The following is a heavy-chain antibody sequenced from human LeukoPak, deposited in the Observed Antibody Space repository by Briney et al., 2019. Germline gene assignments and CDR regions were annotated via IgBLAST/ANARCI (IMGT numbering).Heavy chain of an antibody. CDR3: ARDRGSSGWYEFDY. CDR1: GFTFSSHW. J-gene: IGHJ4*02. D-gene: IGHD6-19*01. CDR2: IKQDESEK. Sequence: GGSLRLSCAASGFTFSSHWMSWIRQAPGKGLEWVANIKQDESEKFYVDSVKGRFTISRDNAKQSLYLQMDSLRAEDTAVYYCARDRGSSGWYEFDYWGQGTLVTVSS. V-gene: IGHV3-7*01.